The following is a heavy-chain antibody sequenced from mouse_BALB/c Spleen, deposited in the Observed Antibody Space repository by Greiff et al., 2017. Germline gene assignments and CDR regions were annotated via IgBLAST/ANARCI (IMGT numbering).Heavy chain of an antibody. Sequence: EVMLVESGPGLVKPSQSLSLTCTVTGYSITSDYAWNWIRQFPGNTLEWMGYISYSGSTSYNPSLKSRISITRDTSKNQFFLQLNSVTTEDTATYYCARLPVVRSDWYFDVWGAGTTVTVSS. CDR3: ARLPVVRSDWYFDV. V-gene: IGHV3-2*02. J-gene: IGHJ1*01. CDR2: ISYSGST. CDR1: GYSITSDYA. D-gene: IGHD1-1*01.